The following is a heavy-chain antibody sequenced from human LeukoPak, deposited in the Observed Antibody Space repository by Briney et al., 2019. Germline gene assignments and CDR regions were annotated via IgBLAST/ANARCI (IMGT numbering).Heavy chain of an antibody. V-gene: IGHV3-23*01. J-gene: IGHJ4*02. CDR2: ISGSGGST. Sequence: GGSLRLSCAASGSTFSSYAMSWVRQAPGKGLEWVSAISGSGGSTYYADSVKGRFTISRDNSKNTLYLQMNSLRAEDTAVYYCAKELWKNGNSPWSDYWGQGTLVTVSS. CDR3: AKELWKNGNSPWSDY. CDR1: GSTFSSYA. D-gene: IGHD1/OR15-1a*01.